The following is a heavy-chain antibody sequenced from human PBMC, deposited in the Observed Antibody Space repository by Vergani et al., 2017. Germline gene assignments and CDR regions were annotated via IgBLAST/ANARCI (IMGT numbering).Heavy chain of an antibody. CDR1: GFTFNQYG. J-gene: IGHJ5*02. CDR3: AIDLRLLYNRFDP. V-gene: IGHV3-33*01. D-gene: IGHD1-14*01. Sequence: QVQLVESGGGVVQPGRSLRLSCAASGFTFNQYGMHWVRQAPGKGLEWLAVTWYDGNNKQYADSVKGRFTTSRDNSKSSMYLQMNSLRDEDTGVYYCAIDLRLLYNRFDPWGQGTLVTVSS. CDR2: TWYDGNNK.